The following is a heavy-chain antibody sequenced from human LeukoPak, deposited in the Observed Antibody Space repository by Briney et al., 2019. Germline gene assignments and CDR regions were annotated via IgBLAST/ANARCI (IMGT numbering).Heavy chain of an antibody. CDR3: ASSIAVAAFDI. Sequence: PGGSLRLSCAASGFTFSSYGMHWVRQAPGKGLEWVAVISYDGSNKYYADSVKGRFTISRDNSKNTLYLQMNSLRAEDTAVYYCASSIAVAAFDIWGQGTMVTVSS. CDR1: GFTFSSYG. J-gene: IGHJ3*02. CDR2: ISYDGSNK. V-gene: IGHV3-30*03. D-gene: IGHD6-19*01.